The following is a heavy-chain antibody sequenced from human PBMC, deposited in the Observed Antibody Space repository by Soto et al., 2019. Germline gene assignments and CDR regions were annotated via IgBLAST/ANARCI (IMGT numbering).Heavy chain of an antibody. J-gene: IGHJ4*02. CDR3: TRAATMAPAVFDY. CDR2: INSDGSTT. V-gene: IGHV3-74*01. CDR1: GFTFSNYW. Sequence: GGSLRLSCAASGFTFSNYWMHWVRQVPGKGLVWVSRINSDGSTTYYAESAKGRFTISRDNAKNTLYLQMNSLRAEDTAVFYCTRAATMAPAVFDYWGQGALVTVSS. D-gene: IGHD3-10*01.